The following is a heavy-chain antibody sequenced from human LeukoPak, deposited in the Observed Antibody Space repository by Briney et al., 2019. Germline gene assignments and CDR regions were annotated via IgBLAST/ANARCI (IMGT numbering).Heavy chain of an antibody. D-gene: IGHD4-11*01. Sequence: PSETLSLTCTVSDGSISNYYWNWIRQPAGKGLEWIGRIYTSGTTNYNPSLKTRVTISLDKSKNQFSLKLSSVTAADTAVYYCARSLKMTYSWLDHWGQGAQVTVSS. CDR1: DGSISNYY. CDR3: ARSLKMTYSWLDH. V-gene: IGHV4-4*07. CDR2: IYTSGTT. J-gene: IGHJ5*02.